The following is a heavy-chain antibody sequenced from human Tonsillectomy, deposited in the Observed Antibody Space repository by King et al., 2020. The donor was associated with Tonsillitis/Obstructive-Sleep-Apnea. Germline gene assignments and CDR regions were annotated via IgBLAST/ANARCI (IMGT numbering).Heavy chain of an antibody. CDR1: GYTFTSYG. J-gene: IGHJ4*02. D-gene: IGHD1-26*01. Sequence: QLVQSGAEVKKPGASVKVSCKASGYTFTSYGISWVRQAPGQGLEWMGWISAYNGNTNYAQKLQGRVNMTTDTSTSTADMELRSLTSDYTAVYYCARAGEGAAALDYWGQGTLVTVSS. CDR2: ISAYNGNT. V-gene: IGHV1-18*01. CDR3: ARAGEGAAALDY.